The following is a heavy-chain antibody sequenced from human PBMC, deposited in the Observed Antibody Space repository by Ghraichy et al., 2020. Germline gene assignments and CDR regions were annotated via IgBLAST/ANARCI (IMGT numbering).Heavy chain of an antibody. Sequence: GSLRLSCAASGFTFSTYAMNWVRRAPGKGLEWVATIDNGGYVTYSADSVKGRFIISRDISKNTLHLQMNDLRVDDTAVYYCAKARGGTYPSYHLDYWGQGALVTVSS. CDR1: GFTFSTYA. J-gene: IGHJ4*02. D-gene: IGHD1-26*01. CDR2: IDNGGYVT. V-gene: IGHV3-23*01. CDR3: AKARGGTYPSYHLDY.